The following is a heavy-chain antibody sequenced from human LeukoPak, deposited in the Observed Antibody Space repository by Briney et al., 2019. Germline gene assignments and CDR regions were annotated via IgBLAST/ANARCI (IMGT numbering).Heavy chain of an antibody. Sequence: ASVKVSCKASGCTFTTYGISWVRQAPGQGLEWMGWISTYNGNTNYAQKFQGRVTMTTDTSTSTAYMELRSLRSDDTAVYYCARAITMVRGATVGLGYWGQGTLVTVSS. J-gene: IGHJ4*02. CDR1: GCTFTTYG. D-gene: IGHD3-10*01. CDR3: ARAITMVRGATVGLGY. CDR2: ISTYNGNT. V-gene: IGHV1-18*01.